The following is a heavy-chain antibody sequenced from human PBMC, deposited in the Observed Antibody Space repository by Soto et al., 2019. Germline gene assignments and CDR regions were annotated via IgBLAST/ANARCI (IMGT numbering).Heavy chain of an antibody. Sequence: QVQLVQSGAEVKKPGASVKVSCKASGHTFTGHHMHWVRQAPGQGLEWMGYIDLDNDNRAYAQKFQGRVTTTRETSITTAYMELSGLRSDDTAVYYCGLEPTGTGGFDYWGQGTLVTVSS. J-gene: IGHJ4*02. CDR2: IDLDNDNR. V-gene: IGHV1-2*02. D-gene: IGHD7-27*01. CDR3: GLEPTGTGGFDY. CDR1: GHTFTGHH.